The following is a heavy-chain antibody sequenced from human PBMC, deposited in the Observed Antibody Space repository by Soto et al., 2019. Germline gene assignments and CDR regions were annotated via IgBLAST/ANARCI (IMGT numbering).Heavy chain of an antibody. V-gene: IGHV1-3*01. CDR2: INAGNGNT. CDR3: ARTTLVRGLANKYYFDY. Sequence: ASVKVSCKASGYTFTSYAMHWVRQAPGQRLEWMGRINAGNGNTKYSQKFQGRVTITRDTSASTAYMELSSLRSEDTAVYYCARTTLVRGLANKYYFDYWGQGTLVTVSS. D-gene: IGHD2-8*02. J-gene: IGHJ4*02. CDR1: GYTFTSYA.